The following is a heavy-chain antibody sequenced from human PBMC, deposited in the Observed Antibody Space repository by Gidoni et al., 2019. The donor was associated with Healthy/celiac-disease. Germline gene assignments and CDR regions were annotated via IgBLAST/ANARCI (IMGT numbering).Heavy chain of an antibody. J-gene: IGHJ4*02. CDR2: ISSSGSTI. V-gene: IGHV3-48*03. D-gene: IGHD2-21*01. Sequence: EVQLVESGGGLVQPGGSLRLSCAASGFTFSSYEMNWVRQAPGKGLEWVSYISSSGSTIYYADSVKGRFTISRDNAKNSLYLQMNSLRAEDTAVYYCARGGAYCGGDCYSVPPGCVDYWGQGTLVTVSS. CDR1: GFTFSSYE. CDR3: ARGGAYCGGDCYSVPPGCVDY.